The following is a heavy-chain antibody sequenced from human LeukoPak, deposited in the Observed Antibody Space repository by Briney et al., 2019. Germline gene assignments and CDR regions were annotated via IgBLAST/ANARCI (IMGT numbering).Heavy chain of an antibody. J-gene: IGHJ5*02. Sequence: GESLKSSCKGSGYSFTSDWIGWVGQMPGKGLEWMGIIYPGDSDTRYSPSFPGKVPISAAKSISTAYLQWGSLKASDTAMYYCARLEGYCSSTSCYRGWFDPRGQGTLVTVSS. D-gene: IGHD2-2*01. CDR3: ARLEGYCSSTSCYRGWFDP. CDR1: GYSFTSDW. CDR2: IYPGDSDT. V-gene: IGHV5-51*01.